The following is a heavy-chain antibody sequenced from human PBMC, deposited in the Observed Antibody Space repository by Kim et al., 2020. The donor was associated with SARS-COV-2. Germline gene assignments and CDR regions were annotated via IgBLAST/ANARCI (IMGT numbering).Heavy chain of an antibody. CDR2: IYYCGST. J-gene: IGHJ6*02. D-gene: IGHD2-15*01. Sequence: SETLSLTCTVSDASISSGGYYWSWIRQHPGKGLEWIGYIYYCGSTYYNPSLKSRVTISVDTSENQFSLRLSSVTAADTAVYYCARVWVVANYYYYGLDVWGQGTTLTVSS. CDR1: DASISSGGYY. CDR3: ARVWVVANYYYYGLDV. V-gene: IGHV4-31*03.